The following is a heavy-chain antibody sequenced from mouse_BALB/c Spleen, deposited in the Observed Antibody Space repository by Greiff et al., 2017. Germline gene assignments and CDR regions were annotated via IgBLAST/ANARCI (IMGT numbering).Heavy chain of an antibody. V-gene: IGHV1S132*01. D-gene: IGHD2-2*01. CDR1: GYTFTSYW. CDR2: IFPGTGTT. J-gene: IGHJ3*01. CDR3: ARGGYDGPFFAY. Sequence: VQLQQSGAELVKPGASVKLSCKTSGYTFTSYWIQWVKQRPGQGLGWIGEIFPGTGTTYYNEKFKGKATLTIDTSSSTAYMQLSSLTSEDSAVYFCARGGYDGPFFAYWGQGTLVTVSA.